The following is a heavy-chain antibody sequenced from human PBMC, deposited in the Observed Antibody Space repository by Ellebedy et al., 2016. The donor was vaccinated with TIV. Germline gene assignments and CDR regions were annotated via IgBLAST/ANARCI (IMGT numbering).Heavy chain of an antibody. Sequence: SETLSLXXTVSGGAINSSYWSWIRQPPGKGLEWIGYIYYSGHTNYNPSLKSRVSMSVDTSKNHFSLKLSSVTAADTAVYYCARARMVRGVIIAFLYYFDFWGQGTLVTVSS. CDR1: GGAINSSY. CDR3: ARARMVRGVIIAFLYYFDF. J-gene: IGHJ4*02. D-gene: IGHD3-10*01. CDR2: IYYSGHT. V-gene: IGHV4-59*01.